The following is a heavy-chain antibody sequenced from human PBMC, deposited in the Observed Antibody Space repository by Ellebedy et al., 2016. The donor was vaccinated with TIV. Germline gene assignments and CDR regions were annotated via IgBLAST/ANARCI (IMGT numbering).Heavy chain of an antibody. V-gene: IGHV3-23*01. CDR2: ISGSGGAT. CDR3: AKGSCSGAGCNGGYFDY. CDR1: GFTFSSYA. Sequence: LSLTCAASGFTFSSYAMHWVRQAPGKGLEWVSTISGSGGATVYADSVKGRFTISRDNSKNTLYLQMTSLRAEDTAVYYCAKGSCSGAGCNGGYFDYWGQGTLVTVSS. J-gene: IGHJ4*02. D-gene: IGHD2-15*01.